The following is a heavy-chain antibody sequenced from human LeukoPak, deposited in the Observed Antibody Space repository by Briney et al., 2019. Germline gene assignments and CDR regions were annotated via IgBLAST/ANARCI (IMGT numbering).Heavy chain of an antibody. D-gene: IGHD1-26*01. V-gene: IGHV3-21*01. CDR2: ISSSSSYI. J-gene: IGHJ4*02. Sequence: GGSLRLSCAASGFTFSSYSMNWVRQAPGKGLEWVSSISSSSSYIYYADSVKGRFTISRDNAKNSLYPQMNSLRAEDTAVYYCARQIVGAFDYWGQGTLVTVSS. CDR3: ARQIVGAFDY. CDR1: GFTFSSYS.